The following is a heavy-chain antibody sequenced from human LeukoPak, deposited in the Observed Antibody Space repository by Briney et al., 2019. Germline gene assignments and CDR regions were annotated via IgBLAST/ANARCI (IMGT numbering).Heavy chain of an antibody. CDR1: GYTFTSYG. CDR3: ARGSYYDSSGYPRPYYYYYYMDV. J-gene: IGHJ6*03. Sequence: ASVKVSCKASGYTFTSYGISWVRQAPGQGLEWMGWISAYNGNTNYAQKLQGRVTMTTDTSTSTAYMELRSLRSDDTAVYYCARGSYYDSSGYPRPYYYYYYMDVWGKGTTVTVFS. V-gene: IGHV1-18*01. CDR2: ISAYNGNT. D-gene: IGHD3-22*01.